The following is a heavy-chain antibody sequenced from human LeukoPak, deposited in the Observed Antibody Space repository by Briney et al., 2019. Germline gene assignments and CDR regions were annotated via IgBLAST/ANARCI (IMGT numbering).Heavy chain of an antibody. CDR3: AKALGADY. CDR1: GFTFSSYA. Sequence: PGGSLRLSCTASGFTFSSYAMNWVRQAPGKGLEWVSGIGAGGTFTYYADSVKGRFTISRDNSKNSLYLQMNSLRTEDTALYYCAKALGADYWGQGTLVTVSS. CDR2: IGAGGTFT. V-gene: IGHV3-23*01. J-gene: IGHJ4*02. D-gene: IGHD3-16*01.